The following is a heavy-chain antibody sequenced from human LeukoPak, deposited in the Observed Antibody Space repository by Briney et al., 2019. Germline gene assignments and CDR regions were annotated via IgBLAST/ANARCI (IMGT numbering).Heavy chain of an antibody. D-gene: IGHD4-23*01. V-gene: IGHV6-1*01. CDR2: TYYRCRWYN. J-gene: IGHJ4*02. Sequence: SRTLSLTCAISGDSVSSDTAAWNWIRQSPSRGLEWLGRTYYRCRWYNDYAVSVKSRITINPDTSKSQFSLQLTSVTPEDTALYYCARAKTVAAYYFDYWGQGTLVTVSS. CDR3: ARAKTVAAYYFDY. CDR1: GDSVSSDTAA.